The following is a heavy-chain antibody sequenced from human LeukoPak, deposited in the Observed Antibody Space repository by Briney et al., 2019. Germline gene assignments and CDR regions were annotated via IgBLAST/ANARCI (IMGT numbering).Heavy chain of an antibody. CDR2: IYYSGST. CDR3: VGSGSRRPPTDYYYDYGMDV. D-gene: IGHD3-10*01. J-gene: IGHJ6*02. CDR1: GGSISSSSYD. Sequence: SETLSLTCTVSGGSISSSSYDWGWIRQPPGKGLEWIGSIYYSGSTYYNPSLKSRVTISVDTSKNQFSLKLSSVTAADTAVYYCVGSGSRRPPTDYYYDYGMDVWGQGTTVTVSS. V-gene: IGHV4-39*01.